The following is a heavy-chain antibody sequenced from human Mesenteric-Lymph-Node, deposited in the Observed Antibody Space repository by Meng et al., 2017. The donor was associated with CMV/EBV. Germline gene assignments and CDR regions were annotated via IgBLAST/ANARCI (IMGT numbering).Heavy chain of an antibody. CDR3: ARDKDGKDY. D-gene: IGHD5-24*01. J-gene: IGHJ4*02. CDR1: GFTFGSFW. V-gene: IGHV3-7*01. CDR2: INQDGGDK. Sequence: GGSLRLSCAVSGFTFGSFWMAWVRQAPGKGLEWVANINQDGGDKYYADSVKGRFTISRDNAKNSLYLQMNSLRAEDTAVYYCARDKDGKDYWGQGTLVTVSS.